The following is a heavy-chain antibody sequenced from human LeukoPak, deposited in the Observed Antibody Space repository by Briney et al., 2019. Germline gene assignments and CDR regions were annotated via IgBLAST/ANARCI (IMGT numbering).Heavy chain of an antibody. Sequence: GGSLRLSCAASGFTFSSYWMSWVRQAPGKGLEWVANIKQDGSEKYYVDSVKGRFTISRDNAKNSLYLQMNSLRAEDTAVYYCASVPMCSSTSCPDFPFDYWGQGTLVTVSS. CDR3: ASVPMCSSTSCPDFPFDY. CDR2: IKQDGSEK. V-gene: IGHV3-7*01. CDR1: GFTFSSYW. D-gene: IGHD2-2*01. J-gene: IGHJ4*02.